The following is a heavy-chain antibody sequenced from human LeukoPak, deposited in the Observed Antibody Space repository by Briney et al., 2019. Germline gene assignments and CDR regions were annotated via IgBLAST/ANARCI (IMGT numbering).Heavy chain of an antibody. V-gene: IGHV4-34*01. D-gene: IGHD2-2*01. CDR1: GGSFSGYY. Sequence: SETLSLTCAVYGGSFSGYYWSWIRQPPGKGLEWIGEINHSGSTNYNPSLKSRVTIPVDTSKNQFSLKLSSVTAADTAVYYCARGRLCSSTSCYRNWFDPWGQGTLVTVSS. J-gene: IGHJ5*02. CDR3: ARGRLCSSTSCYRNWFDP. CDR2: INHSGST.